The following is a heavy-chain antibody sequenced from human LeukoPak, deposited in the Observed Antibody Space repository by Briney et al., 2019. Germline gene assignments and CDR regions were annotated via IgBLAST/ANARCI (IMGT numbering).Heavy chain of an antibody. V-gene: IGHV3-15*01. CDR3: TPIDFTSSLYCYYGMDV. CDR2: IKSKTDGGTT. CDR1: GFTFSNAW. J-gene: IGHJ6*02. D-gene: IGHD2-2*01. Sequence: GGSLRLSCAASGFTFSNAWMSWVRQAPGKGREWVGRIKSKTDGGTTDYAAPVKGRFTISRDDSKNTLYPQMNSLKTEDTAVYYCTPIDFTSSLYCYYGMDVWGQGTRVSVSS.